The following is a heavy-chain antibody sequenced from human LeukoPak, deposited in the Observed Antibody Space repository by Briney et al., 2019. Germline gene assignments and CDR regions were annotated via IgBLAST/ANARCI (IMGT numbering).Heavy chain of an antibody. Sequence: PSETLSLTCTLSGGSISSYYWSWIRQPPGKGLEWIGYIYYSGSASYNPSLKSRVTISVDTSKKQFSLKVRSVTAADTAVYYCARYIECYPHDAFDIWGQGTMVTVSS. D-gene: IGHD1-26*01. CDR2: IYYSGSA. CDR1: GGSISSYY. V-gene: IGHV4-59*01. J-gene: IGHJ3*02. CDR3: ARYIECYPHDAFDI.